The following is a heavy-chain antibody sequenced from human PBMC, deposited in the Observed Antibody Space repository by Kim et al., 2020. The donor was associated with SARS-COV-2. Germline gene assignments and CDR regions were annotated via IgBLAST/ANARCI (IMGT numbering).Heavy chain of an antibody. CDR2: LSYCGFT. CDR1: GGSISSGGYY. Sequence: SETLSLTCTVSGGSISSGGYYWSWIRQHPGQGLEWIGFLSYCGFTYYTPSLKSRLNTSVDTSKNQFSLKLTAVTAADTAVYYCARTPRDCSSTSCYHFDYWGQGLLVTVSS. V-gene: IGHV4-31*03. CDR3: ARTPRDCSSTSCYHFDY. J-gene: IGHJ4*02. D-gene: IGHD2-2*01.